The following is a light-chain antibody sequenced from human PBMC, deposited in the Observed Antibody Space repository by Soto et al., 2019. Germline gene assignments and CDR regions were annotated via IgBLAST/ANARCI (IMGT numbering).Light chain of an antibody. V-gene: IGLV3-1*01. J-gene: IGLJ2*01. CDR1: KLGDKY. Sequence: SYELTQPPSVSVSPGQTASITCSGDKLGDKYACWYQQKPGHSPVPVIYQDSKRPSGIPERFSGSNSGNTATLTISGIQAMDEADYYCQAWDSSTAGVFGGGTKLTVL. CDR2: QDS. CDR3: QAWDSSTAGV.